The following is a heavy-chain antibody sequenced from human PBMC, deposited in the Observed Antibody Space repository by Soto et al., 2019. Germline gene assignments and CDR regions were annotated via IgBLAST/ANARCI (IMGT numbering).Heavy chain of an antibody. CDR1: VGSISSSNW. CDR3: ARDNGGSYYRSAFDY. J-gene: IGHJ4*02. Sequence: QVQLQESGPGLVKPSGTLSLTCAVSVGSISSSNWWSWVRQAPGKGLEWIGEIYHSGSTNYNPSLKSRVTISVDKSKNQFSLKLSSVTAADTAVYYCARDNGGSYYRSAFDYWGQGTLVTVSS. V-gene: IGHV4-4*02. D-gene: IGHD1-26*01. CDR2: IYHSGST.